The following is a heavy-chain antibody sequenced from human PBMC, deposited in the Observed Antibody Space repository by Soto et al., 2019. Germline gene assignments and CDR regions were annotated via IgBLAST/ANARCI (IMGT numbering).Heavy chain of an antibody. J-gene: IGHJ4*02. CDR3: ARGRGSTGYLGREHYFDY. D-gene: IGHD2-2*01. CDR1: GFTFSSYA. V-gene: IGHV3-64*04. Sequence: HPGGSLRLSCSASGFTFSSYAMHWVRQAPGKGLEYVSAIINNGGSTYYADSVKGRFTISRDNSRNTLYLHMSSLRAEDTAVYYCARGRGSTGYLGREHYFDYWGQGTLVTVSS. CDR2: IINNGGST.